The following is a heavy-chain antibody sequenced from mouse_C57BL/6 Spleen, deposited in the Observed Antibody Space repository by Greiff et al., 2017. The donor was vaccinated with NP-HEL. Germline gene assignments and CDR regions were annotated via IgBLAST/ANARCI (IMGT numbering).Heavy chain of an antibody. J-gene: IGHJ2*01. CDR3: ASTLYYFDY. V-gene: IGHV1-64*01. Sequence: VQLQQSGAELVKPGASVKLSCKASGYTFTSYWMHWVKQRPGQGLEWIGMIHPNSGSTNYNEKCKSKATLTVDKSSSTAYMQLSSLTSEDSAVYYCASTLYYFDYWGQGTTLPVSS. CDR1: GYTFTSYW. CDR2: IHPNSGST.